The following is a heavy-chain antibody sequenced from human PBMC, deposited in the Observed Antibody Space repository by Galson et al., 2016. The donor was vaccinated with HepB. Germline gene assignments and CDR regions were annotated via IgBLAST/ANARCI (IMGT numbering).Heavy chain of an antibody. CDR3: ARDHSAAFDI. J-gene: IGHJ3*02. CDR2: SQHSGNT. Sequence: ETLSLTCTVSGGSLSSDNYYWTWIRQPPGKGLEWIGFSQHSGNTNCNPSLKSRVTISLDTSKKQFSLSLGSVTGADTAVYYCARDHSAAFDIWGPGTMVTVSS. CDR1: GGSLSSDNYY. V-gene: IGHV4-61*01. D-gene: IGHD2-21*01.